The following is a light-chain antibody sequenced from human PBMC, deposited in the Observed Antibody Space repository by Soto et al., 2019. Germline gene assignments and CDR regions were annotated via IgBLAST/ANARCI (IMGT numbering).Light chain of an antibody. CDR2: DVS. Sequence: QSVLTQPRSVSGSPGQSVIISCTGTSSDVGGYKDVSWYQQHPGKAPKLVIYDVSERPSGVPDRFSGSKSGNTASLTISGLQAEDAADYHCCSYAGSSVWVFGGGTKLTVL. CDR3: CSYAGSSVWV. V-gene: IGLV2-11*01. J-gene: IGLJ3*02. CDR1: SSDVGGYKD.